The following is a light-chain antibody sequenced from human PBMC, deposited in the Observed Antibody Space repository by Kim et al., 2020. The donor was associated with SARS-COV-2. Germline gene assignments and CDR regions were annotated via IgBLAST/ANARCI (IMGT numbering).Light chain of an antibody. V-gene: IGKV1-13*02. CDR2: DAS. Sequence: AIQLTQSPSSLSASVGDRVTITCRASQGISSALAWYQQKPGKAPKLLIYDASSLESGVPSRFSGSGYGTDFTLTISSLQPEDFATYYCQQFNSYPTFGGGTKVDIK. CDR1: QGISSA. CDR3: QQFNSYPT. J-gene: IGKJ4*01.